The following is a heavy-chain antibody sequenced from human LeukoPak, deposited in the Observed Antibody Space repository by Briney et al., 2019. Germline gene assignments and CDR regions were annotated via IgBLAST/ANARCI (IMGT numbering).Heavy chain of an antibody. CDR2: IYSGAAT. CDR1: GFCVSNNY. J-gene: IGHJ3*02. CDR3: ARDPGLNAFDI. V-gene: IGHV3-53*01. Sequence: GGSLRLSCTASGFCVSNNYMSWVRQAPGKGLECVAVIYSGAATFYADAVKGRFSLSRDNSQNALFLQMNSLKVEDSAVYYCARDPGLNAFDIWGQGTMVTVSS.